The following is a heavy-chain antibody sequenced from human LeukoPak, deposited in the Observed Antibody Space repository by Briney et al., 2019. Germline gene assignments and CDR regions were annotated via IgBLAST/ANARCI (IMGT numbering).Heavy chain of an antibody. J-gene: IGHJ4*02. Sequence: GGSLRLSCEASGFXFSNVWMNWVRQAPGKGLEWIGRIKTKADGETTEYIAPVKGRFTISRDDSKNTVYLQMNSLKTEDTALYYCVTRVKSTGDYWGQGTLVTVSS. D-gene: IGHD1-1*01. CDR2: IKTKADGETT. CDR1: GFXFSNVW. CDR3: VTRVKSTGDY. V-gene: IGHV3-15*01.